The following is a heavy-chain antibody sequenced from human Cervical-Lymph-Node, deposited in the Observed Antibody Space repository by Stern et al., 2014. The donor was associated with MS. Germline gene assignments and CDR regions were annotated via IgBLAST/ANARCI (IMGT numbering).Heavy chain of an antibody. D-gene: IGHD2-15*01. J-gene: IGHJ4*02. CDR1: GGTFSSYA. CDR2: IIPICGTA. V-gene: IGHV1-69*01. CDR3: ARDRSSCSGGSCYHYFDY. Sequence: QMQLVQSGAEVKKPGSSVKVSCKASGGTFSSYAISWVRQAPGQGLEWMGGIIPICGTANYAQKFQGRVTIPADESTSTAYMELSSLRSEDTAVYYCARDRSSCSGGSCYHYFDYWGQGTLVTVSS.